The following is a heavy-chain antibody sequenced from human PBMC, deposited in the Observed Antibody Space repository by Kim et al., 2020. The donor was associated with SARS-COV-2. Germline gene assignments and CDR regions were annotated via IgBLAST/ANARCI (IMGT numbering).Heavy chain of an antibody. J-gene: IGHJ4*02. CDR3: TTDPLWFGELSDFDY. V-gene: IGHV3-15*01. Sequence: APVKGRFTISRDDSKNTLYLQMNSLKTEDTAGYYCTTDPLWFGELSDFDYWGQGTLVTVSS. D-gene: IGHD3-10*01.